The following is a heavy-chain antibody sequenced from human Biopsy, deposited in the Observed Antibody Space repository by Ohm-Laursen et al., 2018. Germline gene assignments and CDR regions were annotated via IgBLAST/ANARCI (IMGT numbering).Heavy chain of an antibody. CDR2: ISPSGATT. V-gene: IGHV1-46*01. CDR3: ARAGVGSDGTDSYYYGMDV. CDR1: GNTFATYH. J-gene: IGHJ6*02. D-gene: IGHD5-24*01. Sequence: ASVKVSCKASGNTFATYHIHWVRQAPGQGLEWMGVISPSGATTSFSQKFQGRITMTRDTPTGTVYMDLNSPGSEDTAVYYCARAGVGSDGTDSYYYGMDVWGPGTTVTVSS.